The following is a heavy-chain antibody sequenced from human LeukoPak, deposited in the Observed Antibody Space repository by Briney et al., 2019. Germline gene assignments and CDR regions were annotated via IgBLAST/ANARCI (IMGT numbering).Heavy chain of an antibody. V-gene: IGHV1-18*01. CDR2: INPYNGKT. J-gene: IGHJ4*02. Sequence: ASVKVSCKACGYTLDRFGISWVRQAPGLGLEWLGWINPYNGKTIFGEKFQGRVTMTTDTSTSTVYMELTSLRSDDTAVYFCARDTPQHLKRFDYWGQGTLVTVSS. CDR3: ARDTPQHLKRFDY. D-gene: IGHD6-13*01. CDR1: GYTLDRFG.